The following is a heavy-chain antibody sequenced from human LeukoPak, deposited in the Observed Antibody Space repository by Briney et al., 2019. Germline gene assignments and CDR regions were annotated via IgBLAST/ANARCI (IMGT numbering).Heavy chain of an antibody. D-gene: IGHD3-10*02. CDR3: AELGITMIGGV. J-gene: IGHJ6*04. V-gene: IGHV3-30*02. CDR2: IGYDVNNQ. Sequence: GGSLRLSCAASGFTFSSYGMHWVRQAPGKGLEWVAFIGYDVNNQYYADSVKGRFTISRDNAKNSLYLQMNSLRAEDTAVYYCAELGITMIGGVWGKGTTVTISS. CDR1: GFTFSSYG.